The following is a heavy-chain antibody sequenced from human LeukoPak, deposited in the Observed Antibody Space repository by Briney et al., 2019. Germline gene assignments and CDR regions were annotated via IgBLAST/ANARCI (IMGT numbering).Heavy chain of an antibody. Sequence: PGGSLRLSCAASGFTVSSNYMSWVRQAPGKGLEWVSVIYSGGSTYYAGSVKGRFTISRDNSKNTLYLQMNSLRAEDTAVYYCARVGYYDFWSGYPPGYFDYWGQGTLVTVSS. V-gene: IGHV3-66*02. CDR2: IYSGGST. CDR3: ARVGYYDFWSGYPPGYFDY. J-gene: IGHJ4*02. CDR1: GFTVSSNY. D-gene: IGHD3-3*01.